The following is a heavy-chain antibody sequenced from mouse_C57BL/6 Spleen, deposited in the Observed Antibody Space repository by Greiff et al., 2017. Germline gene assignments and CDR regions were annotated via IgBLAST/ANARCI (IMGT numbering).Heavy chain of an antibody. J-gene: IGHJ3*01. CDR2: IWRGGST. V-gene: IGHV2-5*01. CDR1: GFSLTSYG. Sequence: VKLMESGPGLVQPSQSLSITCTVSGFSLTSYGVHWVRQSPGKGLEWLGVIWRGGSTDYNAAFMSRLSIPKDHSKSQVFFKMNSLHADDTAIYYCANVYWFAYWGQGTLVTVSA. CDR3: ANVYWFAY.